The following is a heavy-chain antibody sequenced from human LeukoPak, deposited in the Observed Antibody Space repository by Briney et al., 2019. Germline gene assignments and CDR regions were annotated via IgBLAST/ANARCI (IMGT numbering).Heavy chain of an antibody. Sequence: ASVKVSCKASGYTFTGYYLHWVRQAPGQGPEWMGWINPNSGGTNYAQKFQGRVTMSRDTSISTAYMEPAFLRSDDTAVYYCARELRRRWYFDLWGRGTLVTVSS. CDR3: ARELRRRWYFDL. V-gene: IGHV1-2*02. CDR2: INPNSGGT. CDR1: GYTFTGYY. D-gene: IGHD3-10*01. J-gene: IGHJ2*01.